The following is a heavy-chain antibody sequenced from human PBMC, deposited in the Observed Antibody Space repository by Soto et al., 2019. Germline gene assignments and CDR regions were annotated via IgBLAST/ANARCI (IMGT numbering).Heavy chain of an antibody. CDR1: GFTFSSYA. V-gene: IGHV3-23*01. J-gene: IGHJ4*02. CDR3: ARSAVGACYFDY. CDR2: ISGSGGST. Sequence: GGSLRLSCAASGFTFSSYAMSWVRQAPGKGLEWVSAISGSGGSTYYADSVKGRFTISRDNAKNSLYLQMNSLRAEDTAVYYCARSAVGACYFDYWGQGTLVTVSS. D-gene: IGHD3-10*01.